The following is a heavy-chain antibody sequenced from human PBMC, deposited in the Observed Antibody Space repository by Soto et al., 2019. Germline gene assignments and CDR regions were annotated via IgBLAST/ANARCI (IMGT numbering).Heavy chain of an antibody. Sequence: GGSLRLSCAASGFTFSSDSMNWVRQAPGKGLEWVSSISSSSSYIYYADSVKGRFTISRDNSKNTLDLQMNSLRAEDTAVYYCAKPLDYSGSHGLFDYWGQGTLVTVSS. J-gene: IGHJ4*02. V-gene: IGHV3-21*04. CDR3: AKPLDYSGSHGLFDY. CDR1: GFTFSSDS. D-gene: IGHD1-26*01. CDR2: ISSSSSYI.